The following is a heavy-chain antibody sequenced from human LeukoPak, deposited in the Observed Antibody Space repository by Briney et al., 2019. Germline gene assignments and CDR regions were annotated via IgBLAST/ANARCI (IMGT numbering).Heavy chain of an antibody. CDR3: AREAAGGTYWCDP. Sequence: KTGGSLRLSCAASGFTLSNYRMNWVRQAPGKGLEWVSSISGSSSFIYYADSVKGRFTISRDNAKKSLFLQMNSLRAEDTALYYCAREAAGGTYWCDPWGQGTLVTVSS. J-gene: IGHJ5*02. D-gene: IGHD6-13*01. V-gene: IGHV3-21*01. CDR2: ISGSSSFI. CDR1: GFTLSNYR.